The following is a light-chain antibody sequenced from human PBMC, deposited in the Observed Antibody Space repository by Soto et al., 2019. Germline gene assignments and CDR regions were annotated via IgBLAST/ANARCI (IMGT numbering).Light chain of an antibody. V-gene: IGKV1-5*01. CDR3: HSRA. CDR2: DAS. J-gene: IGKJ5*01. Sequence: DIQLTQTPSTLSASVGDEVTITCRASQTISRWLAWYQQKPGRAPKLLIYDASTLESGVPSMFSGSGSEPEFTLTISRLQPDDVATYFCHSRAFGPGTRLEI. CDR1: QTISRW.